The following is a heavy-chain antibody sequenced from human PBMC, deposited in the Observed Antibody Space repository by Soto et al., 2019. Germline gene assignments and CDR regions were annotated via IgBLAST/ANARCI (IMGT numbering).Heavy chain of an antibody. CDR3: ARGTYGMYV. D-gene: IGHD3-10*01. Sequence: QMQLVQSGGGLVKPGGSLRLSCAASGFSFSDYYMSWIRRAPGKGLEWVSYIGASGSPIYFGDSVKGRFSISRDNTNNSLCLQMNSLKPDDTAVYYCARGTYGMYVWGQGTTVIVSS. J-gene: IGHJ6*02. V-gene: IGHV3-11*01. CDR2: IGASGSPI. CDR1: GFSFSDYY.